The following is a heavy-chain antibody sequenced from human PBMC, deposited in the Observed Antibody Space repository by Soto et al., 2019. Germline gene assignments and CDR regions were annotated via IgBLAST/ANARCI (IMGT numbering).Heavy chain of an antibody. Sequence: SETLSLTCTVSGGSISSYYWSWIRQPPGKGLEWIGYIYYSGSTNYNPSLKSRVTISVDTSKNQFSLKLSSVTAADTAVYYCARVGVPFWSGYYRPAYYYGMDVWGQGTTVTVSS. D-gene: IGHD3-3*01. CDR3: ARVGVPFWSGYYRPAYYYGMDV. V-gene: IGHV4-59*01. J-gene: IGHJ6*02. CDR1: GGSISSYY. CDR2: IYYSGST.